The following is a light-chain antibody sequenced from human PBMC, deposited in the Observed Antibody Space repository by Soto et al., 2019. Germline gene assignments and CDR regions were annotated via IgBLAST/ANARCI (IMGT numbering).Light chain of an antibody. CDR2: DVS. J-gene: IGKJ1*01. V-gene: IGKV1-5*01. CDR3: QQYGSSPWT. CDR1: QSLSTW. Sequence: DIQLTQSPYTLSASVGDRVSITCRASQSLSTWLAWFQQKPGKAPKLLIYDVSILQSGVPSRFSGSGSGTEFTLTISSLQPEDSATYYCQQYGSSPWTFGQGTKVEIK.